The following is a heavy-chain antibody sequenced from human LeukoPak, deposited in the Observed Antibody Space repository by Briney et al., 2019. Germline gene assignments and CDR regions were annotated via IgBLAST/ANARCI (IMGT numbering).Heavy chain of an antibody. J-gene: IGHJ5*02. V-gene: IGHV6-1*01. D-gene: IGHD3-10*01. CDR2: TYYRSKWYN. CDR1: GDSVSSNSAA. Sequence: SQTLSLTCAISGDSVSSNSAAWNWIRQSPSRGLEWLGRTYYRSKWYNDYAVSVKSRITINPDTSKNQFSLQLNSVTPEDTAVYYCARDGAYGSGSYACGDCYLFDPWGQGTLVTVSS. CDR3: ARDGAYGSGSYACGDCYLFDP.